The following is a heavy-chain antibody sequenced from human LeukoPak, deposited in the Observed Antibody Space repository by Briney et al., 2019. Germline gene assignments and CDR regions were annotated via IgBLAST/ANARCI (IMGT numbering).Heavy chain of an antibody. CDR1: GFTFSSYW. J-gene: IGHJ3*02. CDR2: IKQDGSEK. V-gene: IGHV3-7*01. CDR3: AREGVDTSDAFDI. Sequence: PGGSLRLSCAASGFTFSSYWMSWVRQAPGKGLEWVANIKQDGSEKYYVDSVKGRFTISRDNAKNSLYLQMNSLRAEDTAVYYCAREGVDTSDAFDIWGQGTMVTVSS. D-gene: IGHD5-18*01.